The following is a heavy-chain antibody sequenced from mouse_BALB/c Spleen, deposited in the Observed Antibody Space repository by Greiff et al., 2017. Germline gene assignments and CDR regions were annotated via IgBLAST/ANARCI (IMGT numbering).Heavy chain of an antibody. J-gene: IGHJ4*01. V-gene: IGHV5-9-4*01. Sequence: EVKLVESGGGLVKPGGSLKLSCAASGFTFSSYAMSWVRQSPEKRLEWVAEISSGGSYTYYPDTVTGRFTISRDNAKNTLYLEMSSLRSEDTAMYYCARDPYGNYRGYYAMDYWGQGTSVTVSS. CDR1: GFTFSSYA. D-gene: IGHD2-1*01. CDR2: ISSGGSYT. CDR3: ARDPYGNYRGYYAMDY.